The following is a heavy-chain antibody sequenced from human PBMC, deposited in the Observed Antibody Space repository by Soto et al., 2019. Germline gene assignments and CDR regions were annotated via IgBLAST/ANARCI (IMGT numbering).Heavy chain of an antibody. V-gene: IGHV1-69*02. CDR2: IIPILGIA. J-gene: IGHJ6*02. CDR1: VGTFSSYT. Sequence: QVQLVQSGAEVKKPGSSVKVSCKASVGTFSSYTISWVRQAPGQGLEWMGRIIPILGIANYAQKCQGRVTITAEKSTSTAYMELSSLRSEDTDVYYCARGSGIRGDVWGQGTTVTVSS. CDR3: ARGSGIRGDV. D-gene: IGHD3-3*02.